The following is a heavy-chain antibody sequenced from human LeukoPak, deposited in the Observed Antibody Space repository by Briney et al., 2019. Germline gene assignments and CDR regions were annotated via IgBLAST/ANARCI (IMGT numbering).Heavy chain of an antibody. D-gene: IGHD2-2*01. V-gene: IGHV1-2*02. CDR2: INPNSGGT. Sequence: ASVKVSCTASGYTFTGYYMHWVRQAPGQGLEWMGWINPNSGGTNYAQKFQGRVTMTRDTSISTAYMELSRLRSDDTAVYYCARDGRTAAVNWFDPWGQGTLVTVSS. CDR3: ARDGRTAAVNWFDP. J-gene: IGHJ5*02. CDR1: GYTFTGYY.